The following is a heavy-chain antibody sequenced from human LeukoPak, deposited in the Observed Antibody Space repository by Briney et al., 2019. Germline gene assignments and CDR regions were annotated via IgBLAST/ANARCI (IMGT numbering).Heavy chain of an antibody. D-gene: IGHD2-2*01. CDR1: GYTFTCYY. CDR3: ARDFKYQLLFWFDP. V-gene: IGHV1-2*02. J-gene: IGHJ5*02. Sequence: ASVKVSCKASGYTFTCYYMHWVRQAPGQGLEWMGWINPNSGGTDYAQKFQGRLTMTRDTSISTAYMELSRLRSDDTAVYYCARDFKYQLLFWFDPWGQGTLVTVSS. CDR2: INPNSGGT.